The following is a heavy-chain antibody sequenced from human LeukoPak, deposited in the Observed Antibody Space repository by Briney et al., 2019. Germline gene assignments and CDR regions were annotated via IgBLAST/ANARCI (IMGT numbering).Heavy chain of an antibody. Sequence: GGTLRLSCAASGFTFSSYGMSWVRQAPGKGLEWVSGISGSGGSTYYADSVKGRFTISRDNSKNTLYLQMNSLRAEDTAVYYCARDKGYCSGGSCYPLDYWGQGTLVTVSS. CDR1: GFTFSSYG. CDR3: ARDKGYCSGGSCYPLDY. D-gene: IGHD2-15*01. V-gene: IGHV3-23*01. J-gene: IGHJ4*02. CDR2: ISGSGGST.